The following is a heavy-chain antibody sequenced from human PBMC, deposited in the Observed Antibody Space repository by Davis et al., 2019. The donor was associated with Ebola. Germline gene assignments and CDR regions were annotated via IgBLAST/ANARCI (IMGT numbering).Heavy chain of an antibody. J-gene: IGHJ4*02. CDR1: GGSISSGDYY. V-gene: IGHV4-30-4*01. CDR3: ARGPFTIFGVVILYYFDY. CDR2: IYYSGST. D-gene: IGHD3-3*01. Sequence: SETLSLTCTVSGGSISSGDYYWSWIRQPPGKGLEWIGYIYYSGSTYYNPSLKSRVTISVDTSKNQFSLKLSSVTAADTAVYYCARGPFTIFGVVILYYFDYWGQGTLVTVSS.